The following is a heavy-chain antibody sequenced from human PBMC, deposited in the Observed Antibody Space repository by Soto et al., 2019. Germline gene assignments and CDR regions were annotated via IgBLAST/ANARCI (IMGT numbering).Heavy chain of an antibody. CDR1: GFPFSDYV. Sequence: QVHLVESGGGVVQPGRSLRLSCAASGFPFSDYVIHWVRQAAGKGLEWVASMTYDGATEYYADSVKGRFTVSRDNSKRTLSLQMNSLRSEDTAVYYCARVRLSISVNDALDVWSQGTTVTVSS. D-gene: IGHD2-2*01. CDR3: ARVRLSISVNDALDV. J-gene: IGHJ3*01. V-gene: IGHV3-30*14. CDR2: MTYDGATE.